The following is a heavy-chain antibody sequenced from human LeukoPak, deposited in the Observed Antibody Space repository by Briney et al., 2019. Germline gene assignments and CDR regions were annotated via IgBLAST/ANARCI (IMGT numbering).Heavy chain of an antibody. J-gene: IGHJ5*02. D-gene: IGHD3-10*01. V-gene: IGHV1-2*02. CDR3: AREGNYYGSGSTINWLDP. CDR2: INPNSGGA. Sequence: GASVKVSCMASGYTFTGYYMHWVRQAPGQGLEWMGWINPNSGGANYAQKFQGRVTMTRDTSISTAYMELSRLRSDDTAVYYCAREGNYYGSGSTINWLDPWDQGTLVTVSS. CDR1: GYTFTGYY.